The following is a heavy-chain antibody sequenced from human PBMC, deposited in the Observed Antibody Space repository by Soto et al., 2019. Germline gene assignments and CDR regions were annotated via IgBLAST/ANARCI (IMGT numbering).Heavy chain of an antibody. CDR3: AGLYGGPAGWFDP. CDR1: VFTFSNSW. CDR2: IKQDGSEK. V-gene: IGHV3-7*01. Sequence: EVQLVESGGGLVQPEGSLRLSCSASVFTFSNSWMSWVRQAPGKGLEWVANIKQDGSEKYYVDSAKGRFTISRDNAKNSLYLQMNSLRVEDTAVYYCAGLYGGPAGWFDPWGQGTLVTVSS. D-gene: IGHD4-17*01. J-gene: IGHJ5*02.